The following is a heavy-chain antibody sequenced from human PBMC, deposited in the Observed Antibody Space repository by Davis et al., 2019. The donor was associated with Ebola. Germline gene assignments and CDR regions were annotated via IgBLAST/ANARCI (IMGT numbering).Heavy chain of an antibody. CDR1: GFTFSSYW. D-gene: IGHD7-27*01. V-gene: IGHV3-7*01. Sequence: GESLKISCAASGFTFSSYWMSWVRQAPGKGLEWVANIKQDGREKYYVDSVKGRFTISRDNAKNSLYLQMNTLRAEDTAVYYCARDLGMGRRVDAFDIWGQGTMVTVSS. CDR3: ARDLGMGRRVDAFDI. J-gene: IGHJ3*02. CDR2: IKQDGREK.